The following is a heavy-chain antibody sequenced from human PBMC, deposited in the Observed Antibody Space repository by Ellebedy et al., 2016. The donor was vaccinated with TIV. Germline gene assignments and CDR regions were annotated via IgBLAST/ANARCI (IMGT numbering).Heavy chain of an antibody. D-gene: IGHD6-13*01. Sequence: SQTLSLTCALSGDSVPTDSAAWNWIRQSPSRGLEWLGRTSYMSKWFNDYAVSLKSRITINPDTSKNQISLQLNSVTPEDTAVYYCARDFIGAAGRGGCDLWGQGTMVTVSS. J-gene: IGHJ3*01. CDR3: ARDFIGAAGRGGCDL. V-gene: IGHV6-1*01. CDR1: GDSVPTDSAA. CDR2: TSYMSKWFN.